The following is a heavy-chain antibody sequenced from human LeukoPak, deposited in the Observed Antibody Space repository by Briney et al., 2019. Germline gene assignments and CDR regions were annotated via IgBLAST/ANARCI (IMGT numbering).Heavy chain of an antibody. Sequence: PGGSLRLSCAASGFTFSSYSMNWVRQAPGKGPEWVSTIYYAGGDTYYADSVKGRFTVSRDNINNALHLQMDSLRVEDTAVYYCAKDHGAAVVPRRFDYWGRGTLVTVSS. J-gene: IGHJ4*02. CDR3: AKDHGAAVVPRRFDY. D-gene: IGHD2-21*01. CDR1: GFTFSSYS. V-gene: IGHV3-21*04. CDR2: IYYAGGDT.